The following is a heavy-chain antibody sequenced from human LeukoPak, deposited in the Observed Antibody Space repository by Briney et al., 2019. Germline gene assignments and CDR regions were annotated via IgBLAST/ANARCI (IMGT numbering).Heavy chain of an antibody. CDR1: RGSFSGYY. Sequence: SETLSHTPAVYRGSFSGYYWSWIRQPPGKGLEWIGEINHSGSTNYNPALKSRVTISVDTSKNQFSLKLSSVTAADTAVYYCARSYDFWSGYSYYLDYWGQGTLVTVSS. CDR2: INHSGST. V-gene: IGHV4-34*01. J-gene: IGHJ4*02. D-gene: IGHD3-3*01. CDR3: ARSYDFWSGYSYYLDY.